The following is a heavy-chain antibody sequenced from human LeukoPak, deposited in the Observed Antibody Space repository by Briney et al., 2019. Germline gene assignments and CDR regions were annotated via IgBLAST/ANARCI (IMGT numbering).Heavy chain of an antibody. J-gene: IGHJ4*02. CDR2: TYYRSKWYY. D-gene: IGHD1-26*01. CDR3: ARTRDLGPDY. Sequence: SQTLSLTCVISGDSVSSNSAAWNWIRQSPSRGLEWLGRTYYRSKWYYHYALSMKSRITVNPDTSKNQSSLQLSSVTPEDTAVYYCARTRDLGPDYWGQGTLVTVSS. V-gene: IGHV6-1*01. CDR1: GDSVSSNSAA.